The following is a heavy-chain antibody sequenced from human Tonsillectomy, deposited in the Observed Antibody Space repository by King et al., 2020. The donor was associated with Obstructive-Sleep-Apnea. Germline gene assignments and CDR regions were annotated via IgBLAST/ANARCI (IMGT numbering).Heavy chain of an antibody. D-gene: IGHD3-22*01. V-gene: IGHV4-59*01. CDR3: ARDRSHDDSSDFYPYGMDV. Sequence: QLQESGPGLVKPSETLSLTCTVSGDSINSYYWSWIRQPPGKGLEWIGYIYYSGGTNYNPSLKSRVTIAVDTSKTQFSLKLSSVTAADTAVYFCARDRSHDDSSDFYPYGMDVWGQGTTVTVSS. CDR1: GDSINSYY. J-gene: IGHJ6*02. CDR2: IYYSGGT.